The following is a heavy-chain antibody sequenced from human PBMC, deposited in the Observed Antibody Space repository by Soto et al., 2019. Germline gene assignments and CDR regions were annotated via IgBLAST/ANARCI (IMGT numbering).Heavy chain of an antibody. CDR2: IRSKANSYAT. V-gene: IGHV3-73*01. D-gene: IGHD3-22*01. CDR1: GFTFSGSA. J-gene: IGHJ4*02. CDR3: ARDRLRGYDSSGFYS. Sequence: GGSLRLSCAASGFTFSGSAMHWVRQASGKGLEWVGRIRSKANSYATAYAASVKGRFTISRDDSKNTAYLQMNSLKTEDTAIYYCARDRLRGYDSSGFYSWGQGTMVTVSS.